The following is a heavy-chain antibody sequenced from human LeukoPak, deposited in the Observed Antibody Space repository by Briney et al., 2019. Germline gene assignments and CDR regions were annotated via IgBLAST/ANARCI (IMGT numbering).Heavy chain of an antibody. CDR3: ARRAPGGYFDWRRPLNWFDP. CDR2: ISAYNGNT. CDR1: GYTFTSYG. V-gene: IGHV1-18*01. Sequence: ASVKVSCKASGYTFTSYGISWVRQAPGQGLEWVGWISAYNGNTNYAQKLQGRVTMTTDTSTSTAYMELRSLRSDDTAVYYCARRAPGGYFDWRRPLNWFDPWGQGTLVTVSS. J-gene: IGHJ5*02. D-gene: IGHD3-9*01.